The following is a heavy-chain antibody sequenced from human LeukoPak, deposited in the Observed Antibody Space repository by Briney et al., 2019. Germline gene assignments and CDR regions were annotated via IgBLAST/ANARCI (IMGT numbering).Heavy chain of an antibody. V-gene: IGHV3-23*01. J-gene: IGHJ5*01. CDR2: LRGDGET. CDR3: VRDADGGNSWFDS. Sequence: GGSLRLSCAASGFTFSSYAMSWVRQAPARGLEWVSSLRGDGETFYGDSVRGRFTISRDDAKKSLYLQMNSLRAEDTAVYYCVRDADGGNSWFDSWGQGTLVTVSS. CDR1: GFTFSSYA. D-gene: IGHD4-23*01.